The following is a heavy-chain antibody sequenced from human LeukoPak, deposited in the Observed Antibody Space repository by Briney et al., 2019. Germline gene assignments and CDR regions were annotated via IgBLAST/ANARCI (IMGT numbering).Heavy chain of an antibody. Sequence: GGSLRLSCAASGFTFSSRWMSWVRQVPGKGLKWVANTKQDGSEKYYVDSVKGRFTISRDNAKNSLYLQMNSLRVDDTAVYYCARDSDGYDLWGQGTLVTVSS. CDR1: GFTFSSRW. CDR2: TKQDGSEK. V-gene: IGHV3-7*01. D-gene: IGHD2-15*01. J-gene: IGHJ4*02. CDR3: ARDSDGYDL.